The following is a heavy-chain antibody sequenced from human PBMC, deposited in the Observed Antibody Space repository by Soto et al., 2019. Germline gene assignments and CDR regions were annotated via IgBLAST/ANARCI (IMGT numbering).Heavy chain of an antibody. D-gene: IGHD2-8*01. CDR3: ASAISDIVLMVYAIFDD. CDR2: IYYSGST. CDR1: GGSISSSSYY. Sequence: PSETLSLTCTVSGGSISSSSYYWGWIRQPPGKGLEWIGSIYYSGSTYYNPSLKSRVTISVDTSKNQFSLKLSSVTATDTAVYYCASAISDIVLMVYAIFDDWGQGTLVTVSS. J-gene: IGHJ4*02. V-gene: IGHV4-39*01.